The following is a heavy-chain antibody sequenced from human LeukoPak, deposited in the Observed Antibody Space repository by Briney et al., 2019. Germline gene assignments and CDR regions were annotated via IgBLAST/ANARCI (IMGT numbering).Heavy chain of an antibody. CDR2: IYYSGST. Sequence: SEALSLTFTVSGGSISSYYWSWIRPPPGKGLEWIGYIYYSGSTNYNPSLKSRVTISVDTSKNQFSLKLSSVTAADTAVYYCARDSLPDSSESFDIWGQGTMVTVSS. CDR1: GGSISSYY. V-gene: IGHV4-59*01. CDR3: ARDSLPDSSESFDI. D-gene: IGHD3-22*01. J-gene: IGHJ3*02.